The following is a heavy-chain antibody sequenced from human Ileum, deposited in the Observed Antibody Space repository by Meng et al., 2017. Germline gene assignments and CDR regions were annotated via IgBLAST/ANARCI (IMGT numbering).Heavy chain of an antibody. J-gene: IGHJ4*02. V-gene: IGHV4-61*02. CDR3: ARDKGGATGVFDY. D-gene: IGHD1-26*01. Sequence: QGHVQESGPGLVKPSQTLSLHCPVSGGCISSGIDYWSWIRQPAGKGLEWIGRIYTSGSTNYNPSLKSRVTISVDTSKNQFSLKLSSVTAADTAVYYCARDKGGATGVFDYWGQGTLVTVSS. CDR1: GGCISSGIDY. CDR2: IYTSGST.